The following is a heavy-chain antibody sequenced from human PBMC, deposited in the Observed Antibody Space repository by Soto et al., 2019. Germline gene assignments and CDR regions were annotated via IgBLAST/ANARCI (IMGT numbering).Heavy chain of an antibody. D-gene: IGHD4-17*01. CDR1: GFTSGLAFTNYW. CDR3: VSSLDRLRG. V-gene: IGHV3-74*01. CDR2: INIDGTIT. J-gene: IGHJ4*02. Sequence: ELLLVESGGGLVQPGGSLRLSCAASGFTSGLAFTNYWMHWGRQPPGKGLVWVSRINIDGTITNYADSVEGRFTISRDDAKYTLYMQMNSLRGEDTAVYFCVSSLDRLRGWGQGPVVTVSS.